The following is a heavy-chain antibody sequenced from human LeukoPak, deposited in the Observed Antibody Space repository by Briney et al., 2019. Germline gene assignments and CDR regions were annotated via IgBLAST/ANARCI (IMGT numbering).Heavy chain of an antibody. CDR1: GFTFNDYA. J-gene: IGHJ3*02. D-gene: IGHD3-3*02. V-gene: IGHV3-9*01. CDR3: AKDISARPDAFDI. Sequence: GGSLRLSCAVSGFTFNDYAMHWVRQAPGKGLEWVSGISWNSGTIGYADSVKGRFTISRDNAKNSLYLQMNSLRAEDTALYYCAKDISARPDAFDIWGQGTMVTVSS. CDR2: ISWNSGTI.